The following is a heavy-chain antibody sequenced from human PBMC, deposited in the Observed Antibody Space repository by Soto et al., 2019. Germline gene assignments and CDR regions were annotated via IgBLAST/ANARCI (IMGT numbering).Heavy chain of an antibody. CDR2: IIPIFGTA. CDR1: GGTFSSYA. V-gene: IGHV1-69*13. CDR3: ARSSLSYYYGMDV. J-gene: IGHJ6*02. Sequence: ASVKVSCKASGGTFSSYAISWVRQAPGQGLEWMGGIIPIFGTANYAQKFQGRVTITADESTSTAYMELSSLRSEDTAVYYCARSSLSYYYGMDVWGQGTMVTVSS.